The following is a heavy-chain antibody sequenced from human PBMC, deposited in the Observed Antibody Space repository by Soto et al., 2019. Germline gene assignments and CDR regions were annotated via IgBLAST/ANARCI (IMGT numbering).Heavy chain of an antibody. CDR2: ISGSGGST. J-gene: IGHJ4*02. V-gene: IGHV3-23*01. CDR3: NTDIGDSWYTTPIDY. Sequence: TGGSLRLSCAASGFTFSNYAMSWVRQAPGKGLEWVAVISGSGGSTYYADSVKGRFTISRDNSMMYLQMNNLKVEDTAIYYCNTDIGDSWYTTPIDYWGQGTLVTVSS. CDR1: GFTFSNYA. D-gene: IGHD6-13*01.